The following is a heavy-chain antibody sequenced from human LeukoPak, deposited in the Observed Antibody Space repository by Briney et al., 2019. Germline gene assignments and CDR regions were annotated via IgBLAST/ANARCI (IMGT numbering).Heavy chain of an antibody. D-gene: IGHD6-19*01. CDR1: GGTFSSYA. Sequence: ASVKVSCKASGGTFSSYAISWVRQAPGQGLEWMGGIIPIFGTANYAQKFQGRVTITADESTSTAYIELSSLRSEDTAVYYCASESGIAVAGKAIWFDPWGQGTLVTVSS. V-gene: IGHV1-69*13. J-gene: IGHJ5*02. CDR3: ASESGIAVAGKAIWFDP. CDR2: IIPIFGTA.